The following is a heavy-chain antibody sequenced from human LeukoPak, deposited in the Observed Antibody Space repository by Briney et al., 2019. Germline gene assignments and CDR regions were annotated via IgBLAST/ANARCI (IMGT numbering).Heavy chain of an antibody. Sequence: SETLSLTCTVSGGSISSYYWSWIRQPPGKGLEWIGYIYYSGSTNYNPSLKGRANISVDTSKNQFSLKLSSVTAADTAVYYCARAFQQSGAFDIWGQGTMVTVSS. CDR3: ARAFQQSGAFDI. CDR2: IYYSGST. CDR1: GGSISSYY. J-gene: IGHJ3*02. D-gene: IGHD3-10*01. V-gene: IGHV4-59*01.